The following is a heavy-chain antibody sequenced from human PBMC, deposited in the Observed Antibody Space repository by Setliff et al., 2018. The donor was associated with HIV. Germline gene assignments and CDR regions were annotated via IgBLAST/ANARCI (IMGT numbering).Heavy chain of an antibody. CDR3: ARDRHYDTLTGFPYFDY. Sequence: HPGGSLRLSCAASGFTFTGHAMHWVRQAPGKGLEWVALISFDGGKEYYADSVKGRFTISRDNSKDTLYLQMYSLGPEDTAVYYCARDRHYDTLTGFPYFDYWGQGTLVTVSS. D-gene: IGHD3-9*01. CDR2: ISFDGGKE. CDR1: GFTFTGHA. J-gene: IGHJ4*02. V-gene: IGHV3-30*04.